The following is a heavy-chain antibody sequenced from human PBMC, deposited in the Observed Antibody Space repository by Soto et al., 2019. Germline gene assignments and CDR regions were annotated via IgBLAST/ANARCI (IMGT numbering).Heavy chain of an antibody. V-gene: IGHV2-5*01. Sequence: QITLTESGPTVVTPTQTLTLTCSFSGFSLTSSGVAVGWFRQPPGKAPEWLSLIYWNDDKRYSPSLKNRLIVTGDSSKIQVVLTLADADSADSGTYYCAHRPTSTEDFYFDYWGQGTLVTVSS. J-gene: IGHJ4*02. CDR1: GFSLTSSGVA. CDR3: AHRPTSTEDFYFDY. CDR2: IYWNDDK.